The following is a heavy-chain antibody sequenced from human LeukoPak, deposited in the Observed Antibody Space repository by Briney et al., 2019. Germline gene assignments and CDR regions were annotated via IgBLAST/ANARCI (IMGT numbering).Heavy chain of an antibody. CDR1: GFTFSSYE. V-gene: IGHV3-23*01. Sequence: GGSLRLSCAASGFTFSSYEMNWVRQAPGKGLEWVSAISGSGGSTYYADSVKGRFTISRDNSKNTLYLQMNSLRAEDTAVYYCAKSVGYCSSTSCYDLWTFDYWGQGTLVTVSS. CDR3: AKSVGYCSSTSCYDLWTFDY. D-gene: IGHD2-2*01. J-gene: IGHJ4*02. CDR2: ISGSGGST.